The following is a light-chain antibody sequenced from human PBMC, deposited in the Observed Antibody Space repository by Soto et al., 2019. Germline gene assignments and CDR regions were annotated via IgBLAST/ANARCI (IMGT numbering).Light chain of an antibody. CDR1: QSISSW. CDR2: KAS. J-gene: IGKJ1*01. V-gene: IGKV1-5*03. Sequence: DIQMTQSPSTLSASVGDRVTITCRASQSISSWLTWYQQKAGQAPKLLIYKASIVESGVPSRFSGSGSGTEFPLTISRLQPDDSATYYCQLYSYFAPFGQGTRVEVK. CDR3: QLYSYFAP.